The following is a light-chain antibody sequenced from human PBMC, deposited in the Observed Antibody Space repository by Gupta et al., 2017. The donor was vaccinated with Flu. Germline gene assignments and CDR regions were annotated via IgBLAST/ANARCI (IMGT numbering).Light chain of an antibody. CDR3: QQGPRII. V-gene: IGKV3-11*01. Sequence: EIVLTQSPATLSLSPGERATLSCRASQSVSSYLAWYQQKPGQAPRLLIYDASNRATGIPARFSGSGSGTDFTLTISSLEPEDFAVYYCQQGPRIIFGQGTRLEIK. CDR2: DAS. CDR1: QSVSSY. J-gene: IGKJ5*01.